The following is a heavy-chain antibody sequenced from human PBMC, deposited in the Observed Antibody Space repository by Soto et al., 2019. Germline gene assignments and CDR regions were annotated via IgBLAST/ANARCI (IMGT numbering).Heavy chain of an antibody. CDR2: VSHDGRNT. J-gene: IGHJ4*02. Sequence: VQLVESGGGVVQPGRSLRLSCAASGFTFSDDAMHWVRQAPGKGLEWVAVVSHDGRNTHYAYSVKGRFTISRDSSKNTVSLEMTSLRAEDTAVYYCAKGGRQWLVTSDFNYWGQGALVTVSS. CDR3: AKGGRQWLVTSDFNY. V-gene: IGHV3-30*18. D-gene: IGHD6-19*01. CDR1: GFTFSDDA.